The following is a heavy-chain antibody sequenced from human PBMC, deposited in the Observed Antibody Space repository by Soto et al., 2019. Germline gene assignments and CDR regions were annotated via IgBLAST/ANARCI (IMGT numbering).Heavy chain of an antibody. J-gene: IGHJ6*02. CDR2: INAGNGNT. CDR3: ARVDEALRYFDWLTSYGMDV. CDR1: GYTFTSCA. V-gene: IGHV1-3*01. D-gene: IGHD3-9*01. Sequence: ASVKVSCKASGYTFTSCAMHWVRLAPGQRLEWMGWINAGNGNTKYSQKFQGRVTITRDTSASTAYMELSSLRSEDTAVYYCARVDEALRYFDWLTSYGMDVWGQGTTVTVSS.